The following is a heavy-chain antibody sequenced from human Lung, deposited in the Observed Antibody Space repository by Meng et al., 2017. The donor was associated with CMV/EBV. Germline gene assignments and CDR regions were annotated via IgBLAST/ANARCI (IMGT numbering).Heavy chain of an antibody. J-gene: IGHJ3*02. CDR2: IPYDRSNK. CDR1: GFTFSSFSSYA. CDR3: AKVKVTAALLDSFDI. V-gene: IGHV3-30*02. D-gene: IGHD2-2*01. Sequence: GGSLRLXCAASGFTFSSFSSYAMHWVRQAPGKGLEWVASIPYDRSNKYYTDSVKGRFTISRDNSKNALYLHMNSLRTEDTAVYYCAKVKVTAALLDSFDIWGQGTMVXVSS.